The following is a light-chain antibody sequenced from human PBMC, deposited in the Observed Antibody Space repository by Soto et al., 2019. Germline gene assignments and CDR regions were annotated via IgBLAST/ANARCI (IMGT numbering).Light chain of an antibody. CDR3: QQYHNWPPQYT. J-gene: IGKJ2*01. V-gene: IGKV3-15*01. CDR2: GAS. Sequence: EIVMTQSPATLSVSPGERATVSCRASQTVSSNLAWYQQKPGQAPRLLIHGASTSATGVPARFSGSGSGTEFTLTISSLQSEDFAVYYCQQYHNWPPQYTFGQGTKLQIK. CDR1: QTVSSN.